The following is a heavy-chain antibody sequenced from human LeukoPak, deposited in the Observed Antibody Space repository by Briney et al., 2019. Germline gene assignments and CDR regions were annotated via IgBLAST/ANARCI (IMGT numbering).Heavy chain of an antibody. D-gene: IGHD1-26*01. CDR3: ARDIWTNLGEWEPHDY. Sequence: ASVTVSCTASGYTFTSYGISWVRQAPGQGLEWMGWISAYNGNTNYAQKLQGRVTMTTDTSTSTAYMELRSLRSDDTAVYYCARDIWTNLGEWEPHDYWGQGTLVTVSS. V-gene: IGHV1-18*01. CDR1: GYTFTSYG. CDR2: ISAYNGNT. J-gene: IGHJ4*02.